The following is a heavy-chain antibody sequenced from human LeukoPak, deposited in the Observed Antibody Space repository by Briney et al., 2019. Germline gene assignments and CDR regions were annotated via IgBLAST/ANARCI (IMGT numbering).Heavy chain of an antibody. CDR1: GYTFSSYD. V-gene: IGHV1-8*01. Sequence: ASVKVSCKASGYTFSSYDINWVRQATGQRLEWMGWMNPNSGNTGYAQKFQGRVTLTRNTSISTAYMELRSLRSEDTAVYYCARGVGGYDYRSGDYWSQGTLVTVSS. J-gene: IGHJ4*02. D-gene: IGHD5-12*01. CDR2: MNPNSGNT. CDR3: ARGVGGYDYRSGDY.